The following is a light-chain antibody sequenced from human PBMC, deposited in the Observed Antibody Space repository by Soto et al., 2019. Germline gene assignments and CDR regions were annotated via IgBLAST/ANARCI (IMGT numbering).Light chain of an antibody. Sequence: QPVLTQPPSASATPGQRVSISCSGSRSNIGSNYVYWYQQLPGAAPRLLMYSNNQRPSGVPGRFSVSKSGTSASLAISGLRSEDEADYYCAAWDDNLSGWVFGCGTKLTVL. CDR1: RSNIGSNY. J-gene: IGLJ3*02. V-gene: IGLV1-47*02. CDR3: AAWDDNLSGWV. CDR2: SNN.